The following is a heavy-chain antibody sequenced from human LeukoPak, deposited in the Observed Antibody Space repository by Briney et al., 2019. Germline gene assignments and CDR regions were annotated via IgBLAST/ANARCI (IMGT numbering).Heavy chain of an antibody. CDR3: ARGVLIVVVPAAILTDY. J-gene: IGHJ4*02. CDR2: IIAILGIA. D-gene: IGHD2-2*02. Sequence: SVKVSCKASGGTLSSYAISWVRQAPGQGLEWMGRIIAILGIANYAQMFQDRVTITADKSTSTAYMELSSLRSEDTAVYYCARGVLIVVVPAAILTDYWGQGTLVTVSS. V-gene: IGHV1-69*04. CDR1: GGTLSSYA.